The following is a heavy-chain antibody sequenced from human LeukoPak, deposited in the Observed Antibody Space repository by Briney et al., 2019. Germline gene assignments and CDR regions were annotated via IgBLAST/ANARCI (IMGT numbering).Heavy chain of an antibody. CDR3: ARADCDSLTGYYNKAPNPSFDY. CDR2: INHSGST. Sequence: SETLSLTCAVYGGSFSSNYWSWMRHPPGKGLVWFVEINHSGSTNYNPSRKCRVTISVETSKNQFSLKRSSVAAEDTAVYYCARADCDSLTGYYNKAPNPSFDYWGQGTLVTVSS. CDR1: GGSFSSNY. J-gene: IGHJ4*02. V-gene: IGHV4-34*01. D-gene: IGHD3-9*01.